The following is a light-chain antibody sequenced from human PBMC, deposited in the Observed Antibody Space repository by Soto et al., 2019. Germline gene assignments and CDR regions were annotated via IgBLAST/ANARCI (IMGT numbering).Light chain of an antibody. V-gene: IGKV3-20*01. CDR2: GAS. CDR1: QSVSSSY. CDR3: QQYGSSIT. Sequence: EIVLTQSPGTLSLSPGERATLSCRASQSVSSSYLAWYQQKPGQAPRLLIYGASSRATGLPDRFSGSGSGTAFTLTISRLEPEDFAVYYCQQYGSSITFGQGTRLEIK. J-gene: IGKJ5*01.